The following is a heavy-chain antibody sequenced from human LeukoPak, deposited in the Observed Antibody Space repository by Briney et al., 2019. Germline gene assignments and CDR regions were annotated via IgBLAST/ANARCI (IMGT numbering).Heavy chain of an antibody. V-gene: IGHV3-23*01. CDR1: GFTFSSYA. Sequence: GGSLRLSCAASGFTFSSYAMSWVRQAPGKGLEWVSGFSGSGGSTYYADSVKGRFTISRDNSKNTLYLQMNSLRAEDTAVYYCAKGMRSGVVGATVDYWGQGTLVTVSS. CDR3: AKGMRSGVVGATVDY. D-gene: IGHD1-26*01. CDR2: FSGSGGST. J-gene: IGHJ4*02.